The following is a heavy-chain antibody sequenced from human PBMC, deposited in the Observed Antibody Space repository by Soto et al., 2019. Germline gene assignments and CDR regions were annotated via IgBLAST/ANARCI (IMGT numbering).Heavy chain of an antibody. V-gene: IGHV4-34*01. CDR2: INHSGST. CDR3: ARGRVVPARNKKVRSYYMDV. CDR1: GGSFSDYY. Sequence: PSETLSLTCAVYGGSFSDYYWSWIRQPPGKGLEWIGEINHSGSTNYNPSLKSRVTISVDTSKNQFSLKLSSVTAADTAVYYCARGRVVPARNKKVRSYYMDVWGKGTTVTVSS. J-gene: IGHJ6*03. D-gene: IGHD2-2*01.